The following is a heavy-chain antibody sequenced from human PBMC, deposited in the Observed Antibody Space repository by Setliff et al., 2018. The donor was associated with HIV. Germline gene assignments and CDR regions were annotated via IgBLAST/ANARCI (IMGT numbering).Heavy chain of an antibody. CDR3: ARVYYFDSSGYYQRGDVFDI. V-gene: IGHV4-59*01. J-gene: IGHJ3*02. CDR1: GGSISFYY. D-gene: IGHD3-22*01. CDR2: TFDNGNT. Sequence: SETLSLTCSISGGSISFYYWNWLRQTPGKGLEWIAYTFDNGNTHYNPSLESRVTLSLDTSRNLFSLRLASVTAADTAMYHCARVYYFDSSGYYQRGDVFDIWGRGTMVT.